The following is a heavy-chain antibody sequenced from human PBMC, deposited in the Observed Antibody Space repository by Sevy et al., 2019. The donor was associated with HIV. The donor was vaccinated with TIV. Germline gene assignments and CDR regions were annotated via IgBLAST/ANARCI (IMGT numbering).Heavy chain of an antibody. J-gene: IGHJ6*02. Sequence: ASVKVSCKASGYTFTDYFMHWVRQAPGQGLEWMGWINSNNNGTNYAQKFQGRVTMTRDTSINTAYMELRGLRYDDTAVYYCARDGRYCSTPSCYLGYYAMDVWGQGTTVTVSS. D-gene: IGHD2-2*01. V-gene: IGHV1-2*02. CDR2: INSNNNGT. CDR3: ARDGRYCSTPSCYLGYYAMDV. CDR1: GYTFTDYF.